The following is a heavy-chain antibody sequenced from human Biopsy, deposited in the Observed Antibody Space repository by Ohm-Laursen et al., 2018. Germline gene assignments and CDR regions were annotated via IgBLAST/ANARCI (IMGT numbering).Heavy chain of an antibody. CDR2: NIPILGTG. CDR1: EGTFSNYG. CDR3: ATKLTGYFHH. J-gene: IGHJ1*01. D-gene: IGHD3-9*01. Sequence: SVKVSCKAPEGTFSNYGVNWVRQAPGQGLEWLGGNIPILGTGNYAQKFQDRVTVDVDTSTSTATMELRSLRSDDTAVYYCATKLTGYFHHWGQGTLVIVSS. V-gene: IGHV1-69*06.